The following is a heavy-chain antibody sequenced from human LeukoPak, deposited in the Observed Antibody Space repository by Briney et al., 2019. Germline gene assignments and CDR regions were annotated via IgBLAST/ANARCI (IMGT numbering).Heavy chain of an antibody. CDR2: IFASGST. V-gene: IGHV4-4*07. CDR3: ASDGSSWPFFDS. J-gene: IGHJ4*02. D-gene: IGHD6-13*01. CDR1: GGSISSYQ. Sequence: SETLSLTCTVSGGSISSYQWSWIRQPAGKGLEWIGRIFASGSTNYNPSLKSRVTMSIDTSKNQFSLKVISVTAADTAVYYCASDGSSWPFFDSWGQGTLVTVSS.